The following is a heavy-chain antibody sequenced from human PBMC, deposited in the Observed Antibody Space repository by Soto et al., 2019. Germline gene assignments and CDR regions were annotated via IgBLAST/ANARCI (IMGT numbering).Heavy chain of an antibody. V-gene: IGHV4-31*01. CDR2: IYYSGST. CDR3: ARAGCSSTSCYRAYYYYYGMDV. CDR1: GGSIRSGGYY. J-gene: IGHJ6*02. D-gene: IGHD2-2*01. Sequence: QVQLQESGPGLVKPSQTLSLTCTVSGGSIRSGGYYCSWIRQPPGKGLAWVGSIYYSGSTYYNPSLKSLVTISVDTSKNQFALKLSSVTAADTAVYYCARAGCSSTSCYRAYYYYYGMDVWGQGTTVTVSS.